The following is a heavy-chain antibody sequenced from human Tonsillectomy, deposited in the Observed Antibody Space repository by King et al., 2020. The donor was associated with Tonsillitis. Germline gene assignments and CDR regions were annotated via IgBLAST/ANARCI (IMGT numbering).Heavy chain of an antibody. Sequence: VQLVESGAEVKKPGSSVKVSCKASGGTFSSYAINWVRQAPGQGLEWVGGIIPIFGSPNYAQNFQGRVTITADESTNTAYMELSSLRSEDTAVYFCARDREGSSGGYKSAAFDIWGPGTMVTVSS. CDR3: ARDREGSSGGYKSAAFDI. CDR1: GGTFSSYA. V-gene: IGHV1-69*01. J-gene: IGHJ3*02. CDR2: IIPIFGSP. D-gene: IGHD6-19*01.